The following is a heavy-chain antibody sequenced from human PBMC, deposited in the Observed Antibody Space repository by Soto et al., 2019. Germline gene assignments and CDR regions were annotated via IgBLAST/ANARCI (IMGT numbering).Heavy chain of an antibody. Sequence: SETLSLTCTVSGGSITSYYWSWIRQPPGKGLEWIGYIYFSGSANYNPSLKSRVTISVDTSKNQFSLKLSSVTAADTAVCYCARRYSGYGDYWRQGTLVTVSS. J-gene: IGHJ4*02. V-gene: IGHV4-59*08. D-gene: IGHD5-12*01. CDR3: ARRYSGYGDY. CDR1: GGSITSYY. CDR2: IYFSGSA.